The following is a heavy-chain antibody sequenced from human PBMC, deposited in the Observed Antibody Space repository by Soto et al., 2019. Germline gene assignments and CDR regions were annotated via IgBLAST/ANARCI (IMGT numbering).Heavy chain of an antibody. CDR1: GSTFSSYG. CDR3: AGASGYSYGNFDY. D-gene: IGHD5-18*01. J-gene: IGHJ4*02. Sequence: ESGGGVVQPGRSLRLSCAASGSTFSSYGMHWVRQAPGKGLEWVAVVWYDGSNKYYADSVKGRFTISRDNSKNTLYLQMNSLRAEDTAVYYCAGASGYSYGNFDYWGQGILVTVSS. CDR2: VWYDGSNK. V-gene: IGHV3-33*01.